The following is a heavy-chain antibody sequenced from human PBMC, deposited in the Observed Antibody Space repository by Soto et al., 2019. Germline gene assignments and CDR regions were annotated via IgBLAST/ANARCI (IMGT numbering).Heavy chain of an antibody. V-gene: IGHV1-8*02. CDR2: MNPNSGNT. D-gene: IGHD7-27*01. Sequence: ASVKVSCKASGYTFTSYDINWVRQATGQGLEWMGWMNPNSGNTGYAQKFQGRVTMTRNTSISTAYMELSSLRSEDTAVYYCARLDWGFDAFDIWGQGTMVTVSS. CDR1: GYTFTSYD. J-gene: IGHJ3*02. CDR3: ARLDWGFDAFDI.